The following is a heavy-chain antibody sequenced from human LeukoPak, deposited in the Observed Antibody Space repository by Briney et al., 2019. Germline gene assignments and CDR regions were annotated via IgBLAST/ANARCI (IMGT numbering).Heavy chain of an antibody. CDR1: GFTFSSYW. CDR2: IKQDGSEK. J-gene: IGHJ4*02. Sequence: GGSLRLSCAASGFTFSSYWMSWVRQAPGKGLEWVANIKQDGSEKYYVDSVKGRFTISRDNAKNSLYLQMNSLRAEDTAVYYCARVNHYYGSGTKDYWGQGTLVTVSS. CDR3: ARVNHYYGSGTKDY. V-gene: IGHV3-7*01. D-gene: IGHD3-10*01.